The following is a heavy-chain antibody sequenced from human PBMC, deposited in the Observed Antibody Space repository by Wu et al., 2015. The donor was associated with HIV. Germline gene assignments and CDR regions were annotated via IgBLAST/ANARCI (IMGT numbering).Heavy chain of an antibody. Sequence: QVQLVQSGAEVKKPGASVKVSCKASGYTFTGYYMHWVRQAPGQGLEWMGWINPNSGGTNYAQKFQGRVTMTRDTSISTAYMELSRLRSDDTAVYYCARANYDFWSGRYYYYMDVWGKGTTVTVSS. CDR3: ARANYDFWSGRYYYYMDV. V-gene: IGHV1-2*02. J-gene: IGHJ6*03. D-gene: IGHD3-3*01. CDR1: GYTFTGYY. CDR2: INPNSGGT.